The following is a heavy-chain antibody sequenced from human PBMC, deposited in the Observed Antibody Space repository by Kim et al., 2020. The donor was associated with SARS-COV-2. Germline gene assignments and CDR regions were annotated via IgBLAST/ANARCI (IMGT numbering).Heavy chain of an antibody. Sequence: SETLSLTCTVSGGSISSSSYYWGWIRQPPGKGLEWIGSIYYSGSTYYNPSLKSRVTISVDTSKNQFSLKLSSVTAADTAVYYCARRMSQQLVRYFDYWGQGTLVTVSS. J-gene: IGHJ4*02. V-gene: IGHV4-39*01. D-gene: IGHD6-13*01. CDR1: GGSISSSSYY. CDR3: ARRMSQQLVRYFDY. CDR2: IYYSGST.